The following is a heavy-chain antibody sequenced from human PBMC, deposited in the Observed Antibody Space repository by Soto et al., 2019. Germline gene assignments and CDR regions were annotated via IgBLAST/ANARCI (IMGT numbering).Heavy chain of an antibody. CDR2: ISAYNGNT. J-gene: IGHJ6*02. CDR3: ARDRALLRYFYWLSTPKSYYGMDV. CDR1: GYTFTSYG. D-gene: IGHD3-9*01. Sequence: PSVQVSCKASGYTFTSYGISWVRQAPGQGLEWMGWISAYNGNTNYAQKLQGRVTMTTDTSTSTAYMELRSLRSDDTAVYYCARDRALLRYFYWLSTPKSYYGMDVWCQGTTVTVSS. V-gene: IGHV1-18*01.